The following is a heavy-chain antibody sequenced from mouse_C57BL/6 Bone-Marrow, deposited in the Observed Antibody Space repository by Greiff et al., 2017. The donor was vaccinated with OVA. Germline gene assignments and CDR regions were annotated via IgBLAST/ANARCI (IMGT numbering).Heavy chain of an antibody. V-gene: IGHV14-4*01. CDR2: IDPENGDT. D-gene: IGHD6-1*01. Sequence: EVQRVESGAELVRPGASVKLSCTASGFNIKDDYMHWVKQRPEQGLEWIGWIDPENGDTEYASKFQGKATITADTSSNTAYLQLSSLTSEDTAVYYCTTLYPKGLFFAYWGQGTLVTVSA. CDR1: GFNIKDDY. CDR3: TTLYPKGLFFAY. J-gene: IGHJ3*01.